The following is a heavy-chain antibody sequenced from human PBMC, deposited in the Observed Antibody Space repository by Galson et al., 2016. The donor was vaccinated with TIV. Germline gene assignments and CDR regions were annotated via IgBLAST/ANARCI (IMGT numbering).Heavy chain of an antibody. D-gene: IGHD2-15*01. V-gene: IGHV3-9*01. CDR1: GFTFDEYA. J-gene: IGHJ3*01. CDR2: ISWNSATI. CDR3: VKANVYLGLVVADGAFDV. Sequence: SLRLSCAASGFTFDEYAIHWVRQAPGKGLEWVSGISWNSATIGYADSVKGRFTITRDNAKKSLYLQMNSLRPGDTAFYYCVKANVYLGLVVADGAFDVWGQGTKVTVSS.